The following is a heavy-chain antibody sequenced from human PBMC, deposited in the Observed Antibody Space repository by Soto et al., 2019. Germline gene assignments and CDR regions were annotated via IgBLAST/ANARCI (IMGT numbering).Heavy chain of an antibody. D-gene: IGHD2-2*01. CDR2: IISGGSNI. CDR1: GFTFSSYW. CDR3: ARSRTSRPSDAFDI. J-gene: IGHJ3*02. V-gene: IGHV3-74*01. Sequence: GGSLRLSCAASGFTFSSYWMHWVRQAPGKGLAWVSRIISGGSNINYADSVKGRFTISRDNAKNSLYLQMNSLRAEDTAVYYCARSRTSRPSDAFDIWGQGTMVTVSS.